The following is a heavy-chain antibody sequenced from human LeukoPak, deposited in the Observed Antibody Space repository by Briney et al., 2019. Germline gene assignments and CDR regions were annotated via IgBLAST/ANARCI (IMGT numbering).Heavy chain of an antibody. V-gene: IGHV3-23*01. CDR2: ISDSGGST. CDR3: AKRGAEVGATVAPGDY. Sequence: SGGSLRLSCAASGFTFSSYGMSWVRQAPGKGREWVSAISDSGGSTYYADSVKGRFTISRDSSKNTLYLQMNSLRAEDTAVYYCAKRGAEVGATVAPGDYWGQGTLVTVSS. J-gene: IGHJ4*02. CDR1: GFTFSSYG. D-gene: IGHD1-26*01.